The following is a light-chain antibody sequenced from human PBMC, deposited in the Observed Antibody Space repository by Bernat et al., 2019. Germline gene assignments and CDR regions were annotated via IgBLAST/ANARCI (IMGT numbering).Light chain of an antibody. V-gene: IGLV3-1*01. CDR1: KLGDKY. CDR2: QDS. J-gene: IGLJ1*01. CDR3: QAWDRNTV. Sequence: SYELTQPPSVSVSPGQTAKIACSGDKLGDKYASWYQQRPGQSPVLIIYQDSKRPSGIPERFSGSKYGNTATLTISGTQSMDEADYYCQAWDRNTVFGTGTKVTVL.